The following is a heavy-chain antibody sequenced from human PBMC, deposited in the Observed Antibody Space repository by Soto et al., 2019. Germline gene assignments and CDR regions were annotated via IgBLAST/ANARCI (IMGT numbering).Heavy chain of an antibody. CDR2: ISYDGSNK. D-gene: IGHD3-22*01. V-gene: IGHV3-30*18. Sequence: GGSLSLSCAASGFPFSSYGMHWVRQAPGKGLEWVAVISYDGSNKYYADSVKGRFTISRDNSKNTLYLQMDSLRAEDTAAYYCAKDWGYYDSSGSPAADYWGQGTLVTVSS. J-gene: IGHJ4*02. CDR3: AKDWGYYDSSGSPAADY. CDR1: GFPFSSYG.